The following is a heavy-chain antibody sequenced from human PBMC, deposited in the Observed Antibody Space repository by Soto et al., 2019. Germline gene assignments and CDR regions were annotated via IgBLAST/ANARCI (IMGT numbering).Heavy chain of an antibody. D-gene: IGHD6-19*01. Sequence: QVQLQQWGAGLLKSSETLSLTCAVYGGSFSGYYWSWIRQPPGKGQEWIGEIDQGGRPYYSPSLKSRVTISIDTSENQFSLHLRSVTAADTAVYYCARRRGDSSGWGVRYYYAMDVWGQGTTVTVSS. CDR3: ARRRGDSSGWGVRYYYAMDV. J-gene: IGHJ6*02. CDR2: IDQGGRP. CDR1: GGSFSGYY. V-gene: IGHV4-34*02.